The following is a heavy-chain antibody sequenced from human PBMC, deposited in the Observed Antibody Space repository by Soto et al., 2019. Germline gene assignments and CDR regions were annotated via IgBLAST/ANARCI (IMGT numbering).Heavy chain of an antibody. CDR3: ARGDYCDYRRARRHFDY. J-gene: IGHJ4*02. Sequence: ASVKVSCKASGYTFTSYAMHWVRQAPGQRLEWMGWINAGNGNTKYSQKFQGRVTITRDTSASTAYMELSSLRSEDTAVYYCARGDYCDYRRARRHFDYWGQGTLVTVSS. V-gene: IGHV1-3*01. D-gene: IGHD4-17*01. CDR2: INAGNGNT. CDR1: GYTFTSYA.